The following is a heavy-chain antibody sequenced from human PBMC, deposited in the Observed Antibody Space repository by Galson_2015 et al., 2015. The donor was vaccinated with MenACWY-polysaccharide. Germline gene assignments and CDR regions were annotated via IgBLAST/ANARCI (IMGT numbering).Heavy chain of an antibody. CDR3: ARTLRFRDFDY. V-gene: IGHV3-33*01. CDR2: IWNDGSNK. J-gene: IGHJ4*02. D-gene: IGHD3-3*01. CDR1: GFTFSSYW. Sequence: SLRLSCAASGFTFSSYWMHWVRQAPGKGLEWVAVIWNDGSNKYYADSVKGRFTISRDNSKNTLYLQMNSLRAEDTAVYYCARTLRFRDFDYWGQGTPVTVSS.